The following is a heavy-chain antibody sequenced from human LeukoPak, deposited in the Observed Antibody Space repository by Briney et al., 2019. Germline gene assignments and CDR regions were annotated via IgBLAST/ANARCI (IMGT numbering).Heavy chain of an antibody. D-gene: IGHD4-23*01. Sequence: SVKVSCKASGGTFSSYAISWVRQAPGQGLEWMGGIIPIFGTANYAQKFQGRVTITADESTSTAYMELGSLRSEDTAVYYCAGAVVPGDAFDIWGQGTMVTVSS. CDR1: GGTFSSYA. J-gene: IGHJ3*02. CDR2: IIPIFGTA. V-gene: IGHV1-69*13. CDR3: AGAVVPGDAFDI.